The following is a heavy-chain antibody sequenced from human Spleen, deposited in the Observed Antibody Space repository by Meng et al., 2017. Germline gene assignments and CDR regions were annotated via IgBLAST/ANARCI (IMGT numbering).Heavy chain of an antibody. J-gene: IGHJ4*02. CDR2: INPKSGDT. D-gene: IGHD6-13*01. V-gene: IGHV1-2*06. Sequence: QGQLGQFGGEVKKPGASVKVPCKASGYTFPDYWLHWVRRAPGQGLEWMGRINPKSGDTHYAQRFQGRVTMTGDTSISTAYMELSGLRSDDTAMYYCARDEDISAAGKLFGDYWGQGTLVTVSS. CDR3: ARDEDISAAGKLFGDY. CDR1: GYTFPDYW.